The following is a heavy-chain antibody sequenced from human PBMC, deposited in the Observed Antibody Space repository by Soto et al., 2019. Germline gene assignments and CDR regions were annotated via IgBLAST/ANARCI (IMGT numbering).Heavy chain of an antibody. D-gene: IGHD7-27*01. CDR2: INKDGSQK. Sequence: GGSLRLSCAASGFTLSNYWMTWVRQAPGKGLEWVANINKDGSQKNYVDPVKGRFTIARDNGQNSLSLQINSLRVEDTAVYYCVRELGLAYWGQGALVTVS. V-gene: IGHV3-7*03. J-gene: IGHJ4*02. CDR3: VRELGLAY. CDR1: GFTLSNYW.